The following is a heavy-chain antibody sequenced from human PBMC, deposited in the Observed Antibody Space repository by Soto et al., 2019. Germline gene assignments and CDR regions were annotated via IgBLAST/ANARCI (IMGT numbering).Heavy chain of an antibody. Sequence: SETLSPTCAVYGESFSGYYWRWIRQPPGKGLEWIGEINHSGSTNYNPSLKSRVTISRDTAKNKFSLKLSSVSAADTAVYYCARDDAVFPLGAKVMFHWGQGTLVTVSS. CDR3: ARDDAVFPLGAKVMFH. CDR1: GESFSGYY. D-gene: IGHD1-26*01. J-gene: IGHJ4*02. V-gene: IGHV4-34*01. CDR2: INHSGST.